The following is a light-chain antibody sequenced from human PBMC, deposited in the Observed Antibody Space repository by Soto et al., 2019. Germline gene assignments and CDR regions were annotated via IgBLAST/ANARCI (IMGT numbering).Light chain of an antibody. CDR2: ATS. V-gene: IGKV1-39*01. CDR3: QQGYSPLLT. Sequence: DIQMTQSPSSLSASVGDRVTITCRASQSIASSLNWLQLKPGKAPKLLLYATSTFQSGVPSRFSGSGSGSHFTLTISSLQPEDSAVYFCQQGYSPLLTFGGGTRVEIK. CDR1: QSIASS. J-gene: IGKJ4*01.